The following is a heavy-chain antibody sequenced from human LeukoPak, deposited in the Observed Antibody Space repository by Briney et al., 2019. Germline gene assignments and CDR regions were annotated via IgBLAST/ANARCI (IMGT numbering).Heavy chain of an antibody. CDR3: AREEGYIYGLLDF. D-gene: IGHD5-18*01. CDR2: VSGGGGTT. V-gene: IGHV3-23*01. J-gene: IGHJ4*02. CDR1: GFTFTNYG. Sequence: GGSLRLSCAASGFTFTNYGTSWVRQAPGKGPEWVSAVSGGGGTTYYADSVRGRFTISRDNSKNTLYLQVNSLRADDTAVYYCAREEGYIYGLLDFWGQGVLVTVSS.